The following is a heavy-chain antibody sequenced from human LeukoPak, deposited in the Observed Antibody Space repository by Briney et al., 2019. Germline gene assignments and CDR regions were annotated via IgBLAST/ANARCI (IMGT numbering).Heavy chain of an antibody. J-gene: IGHJ4*02. Sequence: SGGSLRLSCAASGFTVSSNYMSWVRQAPGKGLEWVSVIYSGGSTYYADSVKGRFTISRDNSKNTLHLQMNSLRAEDTAVYYCASGGDYYDSSGKGDYWGQGTLVTVPS. CDR2: IYSGGST. CDR1: GFTVSSNY. CDR3: ASGGDYYDSSGKGDY. D-gene: IGHD3-22*01. V-gene: IGHV3-53*01.